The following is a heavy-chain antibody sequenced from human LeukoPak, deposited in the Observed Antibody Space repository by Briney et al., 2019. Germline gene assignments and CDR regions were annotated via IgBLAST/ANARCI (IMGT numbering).Heavy chain of an antibody. CDR2: ISSSSRYI. J-gene: IGHJ4*02. D-gene: IGHD2-21*02. Sequence: PGGSLRLSCAPSGFTFSNYGMSWVRQAPGKGLEWDSSISSSSRYIFYADSVKGRFTISRDDAKNSLYLQMNSLRAEDTAVYYCGRDNCGADCYGSVDYWGQGTLVIVSS. CDR1: GFTFSNYG. CDR3: GRDNCGADCYGSVDY. V-gene: IGHV3-21*01.